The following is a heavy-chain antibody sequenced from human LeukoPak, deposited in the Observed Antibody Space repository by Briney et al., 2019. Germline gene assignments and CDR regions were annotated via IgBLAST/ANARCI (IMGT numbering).Heavy chain of an antibody. J-gene: IGHJ4*02. CDR2: ISGSGGST. CDR3: AKASFGYCSGGSCYLGIFDC. Sequence: GGSLRLSCAASGFTFSSYAMSWVRQAPGKGLEWVSAISGSGGSTYYADSVKGRFTISRDNSKNTLYLQMNSLRAEDTAVYYCAKASFGYCSGGSCYLGIFDCWGQGTLVTVSS. D-gene: IGHD2-15*01. V-gene: IGHV3-23*01. CDR1: GFTFSSYA.